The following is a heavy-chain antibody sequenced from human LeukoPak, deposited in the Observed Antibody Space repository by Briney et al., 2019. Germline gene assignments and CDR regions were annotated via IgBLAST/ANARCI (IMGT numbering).Heavy chain of an antibody. CDR2: IIPIFGTA. CDR1: GGTFSSYA. V-gene: IGHV1-69*13. D-gene: IGHD3-3*01. J-gene: IGHJ4*02. CDR3: ARALSLDFWSGYQNYYYFDY. Sequence: GASVKVSCKASGGTFSSYAISWVRQAPGQGLEWMGGIIPIFGTANYAQKFQGRVTITADESTSTAYMELSSLRSEDTAVYYCARALSLDFWSGYQNYYYFDYWGQGTLVTVSS.